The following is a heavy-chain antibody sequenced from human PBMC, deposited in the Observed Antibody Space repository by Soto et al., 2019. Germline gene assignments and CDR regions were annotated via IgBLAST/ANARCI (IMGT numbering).Heavy chain of an antibody. CDR1: GGSISSGGYY. D-gene: IGHD2-15*01. Sequence: SETLSLTCTVSGGSISSGGYYWSWIRQHPGKGLEWIGYIYYSGSTYYNPSLESRVTISVDTSKNQFSLKLSSVTAADTAVYYCSGAATLDDAFDIWGQGTMVTVSS. CDR3: SGAATLDDAFDI. CDR2: IYYSGST. V-gene: IGHV4-31*03. J-gene: IGHJ3*02.